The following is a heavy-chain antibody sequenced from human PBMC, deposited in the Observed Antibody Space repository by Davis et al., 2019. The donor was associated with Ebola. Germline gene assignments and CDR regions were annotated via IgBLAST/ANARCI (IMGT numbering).Heavy chain of an antibody. CDR2: INPNSGGT. CDR1: GYTFTGCY. D-gene: IGHD6-19*01. Sequence: AASVKVSCKASGYTFTGCYMHWVRQAPGQGLEWMGRINPNSGGTNYAQKFQGRVTMTTDTSTSTAYMELRSLTSDDTAVYYCAAGEEQWLVGAGTNYYYDMNVWGKGTTVTVSS. V-gene: IGHV1-2*06. J-gene: IGHJ6*04. CDR3: AAGEEQWLVGAGTNYYYDMNV.